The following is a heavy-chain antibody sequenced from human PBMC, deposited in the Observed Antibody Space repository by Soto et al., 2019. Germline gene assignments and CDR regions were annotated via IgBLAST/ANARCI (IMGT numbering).Heavy chain of an antibody. CDR1: GFTFSSYG. CDR2: ISGSGGAT. D-gene: IGHD2-15*01. Sequence: EVQVLESGGGLVQPGGSLRLSCAASGFTFSSYGMSWVRQAPGRGLEWVSVISGSGGATYYADSVKGRFTISRDNSKNTLYLQMNSLRAEDTAVYYCAKSIVAAATPVHYYYFFMDVWGIGTSVTVSS. V-gene: IGHV3-23*01. CDR3: AKSIVAAATPVHYYYFFMDV. J-gene: IGHJ6*03.